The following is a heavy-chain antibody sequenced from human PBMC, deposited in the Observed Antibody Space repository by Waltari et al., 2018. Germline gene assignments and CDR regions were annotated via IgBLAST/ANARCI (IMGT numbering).Heavy chain of an antibody. V-gene: IGHV4-31*03. Sequence: QVQLQESGPGLVKPSQTLSLTCTVSGGSISSGGSYWSWIRQHPGKGLEWIGYIYHSGSTYDNPSLKSRVTISVDRSKNQFSLKLSSVTAADTAVYYCARDGHYYYGMDVWGQGTTVTVSS. CDR3: ARDGHYYYGMDV. J-gene: IGHJ6*02. CDR2: IYHSGST. CDR1: GGSISSGGSY.